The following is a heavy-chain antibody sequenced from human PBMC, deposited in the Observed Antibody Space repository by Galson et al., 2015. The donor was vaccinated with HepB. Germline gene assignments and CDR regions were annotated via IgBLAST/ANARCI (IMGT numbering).Heavy chain of an antibody. J-gene: IGHJ2*01. CDR3: ARDTPGYYDSSGYYYLRYFDL. V-gene: IGHV4-59*01. Sequence: SETLSLTCTVSGGSISSYYWSWIRQPPGKGLEWIGYIYYSGSTNYNPSLKSRVTISVDTSKNQFSLKLSSVTAADTAVYYCARDTPGYYDSSGYYYLRYFDLWGRGTLVTVSS. D-gene: IGHD3-22*01. CDR1: GGSISSYY. CDR2: IYYSGST.